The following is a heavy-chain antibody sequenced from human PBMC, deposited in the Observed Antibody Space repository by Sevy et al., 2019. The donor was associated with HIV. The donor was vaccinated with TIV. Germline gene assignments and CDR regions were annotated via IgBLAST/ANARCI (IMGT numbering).Heavy chain of an antibody. J-gene: IGHJ4*02. Sequence: ASVKVSCKASGYTFTSYAMNWVRRAPGQGLEWMGWINTNTGNPTYAQGFTGRFVFSLDTSVSTAYLQISSLKAEDTAVYYCARDPRIRAPTYSSSSPFDYWGQGTLVTVSS. CDR3: ARDPRIRAPTYSSSSPFDY. V-gene: IGHV7-4-1*02. CDR1: GYTFTSYA. D-gene: IGHD6-6*01. CDR2: INTNTGNP.